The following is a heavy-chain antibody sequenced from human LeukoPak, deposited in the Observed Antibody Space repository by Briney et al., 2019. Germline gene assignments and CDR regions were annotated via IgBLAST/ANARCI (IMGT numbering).Heavy chain of an antibody. CDR1: GYTFTSYD. CDR2: MNPNRGNT. Sequence: ASVKVSCKASGYTFTSYDINWVRQATGQGLEWMGWMNPNRGNTGYAQKFQGRVTMTRNTSISTAYMELSSLRSEDTAVYYCARDSYCGGGSCFDGQSNYYYYMDVWGRGTTVTVSS. V-gene: IGHV1-8*01. J-gene: IGHJ6*03. CDR3: ARDSYCGGGSCFDGQSNYYYYMDV. D-gene: IGHD2-15*01.